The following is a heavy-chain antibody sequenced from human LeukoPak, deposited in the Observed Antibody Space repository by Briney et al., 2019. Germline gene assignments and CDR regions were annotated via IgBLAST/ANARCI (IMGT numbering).Heavy chain of an antibody. CDR1: GGSFSGYY. CDR2: INHSGST. CDR3: ARAGVTYYYGSRSDWFDP. J-gene: IGHJ5*02. Sequence: TSETLSLTCAVYGGSFSGYYWSWIRQPPGKGLEWIGEINHSGSTNYNPSLKSRVTISVDTSKNQFSLKLSSVTAADTAVYYCARAGVTYYYGSRSDWFDPWGQGTLVTVSS. V-gene: IGHV4-34*01. D-gene: IGHD3-10*01.